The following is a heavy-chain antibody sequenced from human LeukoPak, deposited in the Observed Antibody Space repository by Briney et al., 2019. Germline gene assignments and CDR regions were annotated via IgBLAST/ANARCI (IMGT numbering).Heavy chain of an antibody. V-gene: IGHV4-30-2*01. D-gene: IGHD3-16*01. CDR1: GGSISSGGYH. J-gene: IGHJ5*02. CDR2: IYHSGST. CDR3: ARVQAQKGGWFDP. Sequence: SQTLSLTCTVSGGSISSGGYHWSWIRQPPGKGLEWIGYIYHSGSTYYNPSLKSRVTISVDRSKNQFSLKLSSVTAADTAVYYCARVQAQKGGWFDPWGQGTLVTVSS.